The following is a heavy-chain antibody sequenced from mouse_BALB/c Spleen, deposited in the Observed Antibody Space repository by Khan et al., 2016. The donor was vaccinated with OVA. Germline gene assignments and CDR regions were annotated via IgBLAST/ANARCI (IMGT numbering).Heavy chain of an antibody. CDR2: ISYSGRT. D-gene: IGHD1-1*01. CDR1: GYSITSNYA. CDR3: ARGNYYGYAMDY. Sequence: EVELVESGPGLVKPSQSLSLTCTVTGYSITSNYAWNWIRKFPGNKLEWMGYISYSGRTSYSPHLKSRTSITRDTTKNQFFLQLNSVTTADTATYYCARGNYYGYAMDYWGPGTSVTVSS. J-gene: IGHJ4*01. V-gene: IGHV3-2*02.